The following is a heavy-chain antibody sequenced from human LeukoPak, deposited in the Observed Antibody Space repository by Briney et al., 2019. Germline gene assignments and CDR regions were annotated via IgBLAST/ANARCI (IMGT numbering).Heavy chain of an antibody. D-gene: IGHD1-7*01. CDR3: ARGPVITGTTDFDF. Sequence: SETLSLTCAVSGGSISSYYWSWIRQPPGEGLEWVGYIYYSGSTTYNPSLKSRVTISVDTSKNQISLKPSSVTAADTAVYYCARGPVITGTTDFDFWGQGTLVTVSS. V-gene: IGHV4-59*12. J-gene: IGHJ4*02. CDR1: GGSISSYY. CDR2: IYYSGST.